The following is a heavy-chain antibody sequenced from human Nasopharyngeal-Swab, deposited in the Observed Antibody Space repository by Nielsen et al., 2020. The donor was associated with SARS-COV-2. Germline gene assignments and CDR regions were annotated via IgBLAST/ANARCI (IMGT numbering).Heavy chain of an antibody. Sequence: GGSLRLSCAASGFTVSSSYMSWVRQAPGKGLEWVSTIPSDGNTYFADSVRGRFSSYRDNYRNTLSLEMNSLRAEDTAVYYCASRGAANDPSTRDLPYSRRTFDLWGRGTLVTVSS. J-gene: IGHJ2*01. V-gene: IGHV3-53*01. CDR3: ASRGAANDPSTRDLPYSRRTFDL. D-gene: IGHD4-11*01. CDR1: GFTVSSSY. CDR2: IPSDGNT.